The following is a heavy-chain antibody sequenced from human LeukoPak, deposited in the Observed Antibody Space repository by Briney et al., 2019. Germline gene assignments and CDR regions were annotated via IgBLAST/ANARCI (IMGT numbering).Heavy chain of an antibody. CDR3: VGGNDYGGPHY. V-gene: IGHV3-74*01. J-gene: IGHJ4*02. Sequence: PGGSLRLSCAVSGFTFSSYWMHWVRQAPGKGLVWVSRIDRDGSRINYADSVKGRFSISRDNGKNTLFLQMNSLGAEDAAVYYCVGGNDYGGPHYWGQGTLVTVSS. CDR1: GFTFSSYW. D-gene: IGHD4-23*01. CDR2: IDRDGSRI.